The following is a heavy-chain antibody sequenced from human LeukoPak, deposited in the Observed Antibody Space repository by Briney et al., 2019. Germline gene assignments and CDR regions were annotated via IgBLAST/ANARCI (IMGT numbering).Heavy chain of an antibody. J-gene: IGHJ5*02. CDR2: ISAYNGNT. Sequence: GASVKVSCKASGYTFTSYGISWVRQAPGQGLEWMGWISAYNGNTNYAQKLQGRVTMTRNTSISTAYMELSSLRSEDTAVYYCARYSSGWYTNWFDPWGQGPLVTVSS. V-gene: IGHV1-18*01. CDR1: GYTFTSYG. CDR3: ARYSSGWYTNWFDP. D-gene: IGHD6-19*01.